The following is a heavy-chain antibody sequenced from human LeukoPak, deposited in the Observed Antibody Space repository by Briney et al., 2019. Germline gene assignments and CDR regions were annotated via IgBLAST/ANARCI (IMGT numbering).Heavy chain of an antibody. CDR2: IYYSGST. CDR1: GGAISSGGYY. D-gene: IGHD2-21*01. Sequence: PSETLSLTCTVSGGAISSGGYYWSWIRPHPGKGLEWIGYIYYSGSTYYNPSLKSRVTISVDTSKNQFSLKLSSVTAADTAVYYWARFLWVIAKYGFNYWGQGTLVTVSS. J-gene: IGHJ4*02. CDR3: ARFLWVIAKYGFNY. V-gene: IGHV4-31*03.